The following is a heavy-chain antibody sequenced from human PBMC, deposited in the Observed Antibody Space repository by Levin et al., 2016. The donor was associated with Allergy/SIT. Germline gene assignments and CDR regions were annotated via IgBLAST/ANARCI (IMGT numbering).Heavy chain of an antibody. D-gene: IGHD4-23*01. Sequence: GESLKISCAASGFTFSSYAMNWVRQTPGKGLEWVSGISGDGDNTYYADSVKGRFTISRDNSKNTLYLQMNSLRSDDTAVYYCARNTVAYFDYWGQGTLVTVSS. CDR1: GFTFSSYA. J-gene: IGHJ4*02. CDR3: ARNTVAYFDY. CDR2: ISGDGDNT. V-gene: IGHV3-23*01.